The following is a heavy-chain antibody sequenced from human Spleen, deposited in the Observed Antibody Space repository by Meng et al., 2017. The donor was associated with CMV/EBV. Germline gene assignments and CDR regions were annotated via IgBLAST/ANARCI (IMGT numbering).Heavy chain of an antibody. CDR1: GGSVSSGNNY. CDR3: ASSPQGWSHNWFDP. CDR2: IYYSEST. Sequence: SETLSLTCTVSGGSVSSGNNYWNWIRQPPGKGLEWFGYIYYSESTNNNPSLKRRDTRTVDTSKNQFSLKLSSVTAADTAVYDCASSPQGWSHNWFDPWGQGTLVTVSS. D-gene: IGHD2-15*01. J-gene: IGHJ5*02. V-gene: IGHV4-61*01.